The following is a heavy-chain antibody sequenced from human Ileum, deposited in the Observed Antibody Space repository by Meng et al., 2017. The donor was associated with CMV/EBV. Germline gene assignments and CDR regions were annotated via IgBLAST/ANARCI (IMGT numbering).Heavy chain of an antibody. J-gene: IGHJ4*02. CDR1: GGSIPSGTYY. D-gene: IGHD2-15*01. CDR2: IYYSGSP. CDR3: IRQVVAASFDY. V-gene: IGHV4-30-4*08. Sequence: QVQRQDSGPGLLKPSTTLSLTCTVSGGSIPSGTYYWSWFRQPPGRGLEWIGYIYYSGSPYYKPSLKSRVTISLDTSKNQFSLNLRSVTATDSAVYYCIRQVVAASFDYWGQGALVTVSS.